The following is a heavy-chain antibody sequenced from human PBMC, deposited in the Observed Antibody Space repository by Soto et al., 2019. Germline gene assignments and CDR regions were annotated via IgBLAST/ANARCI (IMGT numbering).Heavy chain of an antibody. CDR1: GFTFDDYA. V-gene: IGHV3-9*01. Sequence: GGSLRLSCAASGFTFDDYAMHWVRQAPGKGLEWVSGISWNSGSIGYADSVKGRFTISRDNAKNSLYLQMNSLRAEDTALYYCAKESAEDIVLVPAAMDVWGQGTTVTVSS. D-gene: IGHD2-2*01. CDR2: ISWNSGSI. J-gene: IGHJ6*02. CDR3: AKESAEDIVLVPAAMDV.